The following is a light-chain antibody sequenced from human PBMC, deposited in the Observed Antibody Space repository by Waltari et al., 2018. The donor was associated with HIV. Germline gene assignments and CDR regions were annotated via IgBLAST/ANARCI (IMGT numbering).Light chain of an antibody. V-gene: IGLV1-47*01. CDR3: ATWDDSLSGSVL. Sequence: QSVLTQPPYASGTPGQRVTLSGSGRRYNIGSNYVYWYQDLPGTAPKLLIHRNNQRPSGVPDRFSGSKSCTSASLAISGLRSEDEAAYYCATWDDSLSGSVLFGGGTKLTVL. CDR1: RYNIGSNY. J-gene: IGLJ2*01. CDR2: RNN.